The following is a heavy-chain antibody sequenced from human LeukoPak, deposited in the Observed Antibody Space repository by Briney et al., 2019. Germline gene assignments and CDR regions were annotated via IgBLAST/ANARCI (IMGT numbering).Heavy chain of an antibody. D-gene: IGHD3-3*01. V-gene: IGHV1-18*01. CDR3: ARDSTLYDFWSGYYIDY. Sequence: ASVKVSCKASGYTFTSYGISWVRQAPGQGLEWMGWISAYNGNTNYAQKLQGRVTMTTDTSTSTAYMELRSLRSDGTAVYYCARDSTLYDFWSGYYIDYWGQGTLVTVSS. CDR2: ISAYNGNT. J-gene: IGHJ4*02. CDR1: GYTFTSYG.